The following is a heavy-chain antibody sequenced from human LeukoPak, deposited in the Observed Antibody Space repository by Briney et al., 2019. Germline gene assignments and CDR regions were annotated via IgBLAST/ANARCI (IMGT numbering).Heavy chain of an antibody. J-gene: IGHJ4*02. CDR3: AREVYYDSSGYYSPLMDY. CDR1: GFTFSSYS. CDR2: ISSSSSYI. Sequence: PGGSLRLSCAASGFTFSSYSMNWVRQAPGKGLEWVPSISSSSSYIYYADSVKGRFTISRDNAKNSLYLQMNSLRAEDTAVYYCAREVYYDSSGYYSPLMDYWGQGTLVTVSS. D-gene: IGHD3-22*01. V-gene: IGHV3-21*01.